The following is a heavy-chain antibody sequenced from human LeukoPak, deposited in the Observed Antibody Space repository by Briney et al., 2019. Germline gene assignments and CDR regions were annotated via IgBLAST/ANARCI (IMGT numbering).Heavy chain of an antibody. CDR2: INPNSGGT. CDR1: GYTLTGYY. J-gene: IGHJ4*02. V-gene: IGHV1-2*02. CDR3: ARTYYDSSGYQPYFDY. D-gene: IGHD3-22*01. Sequence: ASVKVSCKASGYTLTGYYMRWVRQAPGQGLEWMGWINPNSGGTNYAQKFQGRVTMTRDTSISTAYMELSRLRSDDTAVYYCARTYYDSSGYQPYFDYWGQGTLVTVSS.